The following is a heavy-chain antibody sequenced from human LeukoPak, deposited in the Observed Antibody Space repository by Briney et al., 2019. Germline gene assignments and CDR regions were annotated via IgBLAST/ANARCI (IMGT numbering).Heavy chain of an antibody. CDR2: IYTSGST. V-gene: IGHV4-4*09. Sequence: SETLSLTCTVSGGSISSYYWSWIRQPPGKGLEWIGYIYTSGSTNYNPSLKSRVTISVDTSKNQFSLKLSSVTAADTAVYYCATLSRVWNYYYYYYMDVWGKGTTVTVYS. J-gene: IGHJ6*03. CDR3: ATLSRVWNYYYYYYMDV. CDR1: GGSISSYY. D-gene: IGHD6-13*01.